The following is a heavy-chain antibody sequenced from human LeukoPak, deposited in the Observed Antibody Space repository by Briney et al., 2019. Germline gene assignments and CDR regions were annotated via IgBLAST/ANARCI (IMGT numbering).Heavy chain of an antibody. CDR3: ARGRSNYYGMDV. V-gene: IGHV4-59*01. Sequence: SETLSLTCTVSGGSISNYYWNWIRRPPGKGLEWIGYIYYNGNTNYSPSLKSRVTMSVDTSKDLFSLKVSSVTAADTAVYYCARGRSNYYGMDVWGQGTTVTVSS. J-gene: IGHJ6*02. CDR2: IYYNGNT. CDR1: GGSISNYY. D-gene: IGHD1-26*01.